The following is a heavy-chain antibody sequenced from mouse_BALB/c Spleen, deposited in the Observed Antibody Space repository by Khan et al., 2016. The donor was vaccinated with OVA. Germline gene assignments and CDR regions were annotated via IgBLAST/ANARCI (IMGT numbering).Heavy chain of an antibody. Sequence: QVQLQQSGAELVKPGASVKLSCKASGYTFTSYYMYWVKQRPGQGLEWIGEINPSNGGTNFNEKFKSKATLTVDKLSSTAYMQLSSLTSEDSAVYYCTRKDYYGRSRRYFDVWGAGTTVTVSS. CDR3: TRKDYYGRSRRYFDV. D-gene: IGHD1-1*01. CDR1: GYTFTSYY. J-gene: IGHJ1*01. V-gene: IGHV1S81*02. CDR2: INPSNGGT.